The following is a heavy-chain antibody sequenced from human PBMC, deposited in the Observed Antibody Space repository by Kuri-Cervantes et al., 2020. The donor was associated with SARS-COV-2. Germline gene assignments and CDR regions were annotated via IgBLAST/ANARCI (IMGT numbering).Heavy chain of an antibody. CDR2: ISGIDGYT. Sequence: ETLSLTCAASGFAFRGNAMSWVRQAPGKGLEWVSDISGIDGYTYYADFVKGRFTTSRDDSKNTLYVHMNNLRVDDTAVYYCVGHGSSSIWGQGTLVTVSS. V-gene: IGHV3-23*01. D-gene: IGHD6-13*01. CDR1: GFAFRGNA. CDR3: VGHGSSSI. J-gene: IGHJ4*02.